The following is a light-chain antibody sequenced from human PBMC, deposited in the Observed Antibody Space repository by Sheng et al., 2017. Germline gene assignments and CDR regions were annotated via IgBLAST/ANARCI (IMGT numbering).Light chain of an antibody. V-gene: IGKV3-11*01. CDR1: QSVGTS. J-gene: IGKJ3*01. Sequence: EVVLTQSPATLSLSPGERATLSCRASQSVGTSLGWYQQKPGQAPRLLIFDTSNRAAGVPARFSGSGSGTDFTLTISRLEPADFAVYYCQQCKDWPPTFGPGTKVDIK. CDR2: DTS. CDR3: QQCKDWPPT.